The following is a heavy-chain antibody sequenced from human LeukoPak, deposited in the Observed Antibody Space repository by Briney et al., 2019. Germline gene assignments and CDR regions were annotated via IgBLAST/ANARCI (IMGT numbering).Heavy chain of an antibody. D-gene: IGHD5-24*01. J-gene: IGHJ3*02. Sequence: GRSLRLSCAASGFTFSSYSMNWVRQAPGKGLEWVSSMSGSSTYIYYADSVKGRFTISRDNAKNSLYLQMNSLRAEDTAVYYCARTMATITDAFDIWGQGTMVTVSS. V-gene: IGHV3-21*01. CDR2: MSGSSTYI. CDR3: ARTMATITDAFDI. CDR1: GFTFSSYS.